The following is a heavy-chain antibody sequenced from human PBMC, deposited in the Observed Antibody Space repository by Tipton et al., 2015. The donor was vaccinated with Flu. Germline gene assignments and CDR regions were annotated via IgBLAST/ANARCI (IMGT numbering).Heavy chain of an antibody. CDR3: ARGGYNLVY. D-gene: IGHD5-24*01. CDR2: IYSSGST. J-gene: IGHJ4*02. CDR1: GDSISSYY. Sequence: LRLSCTVSGDSISSYYWSWIRQPAGKGLEWIGRIYSSGSTNYNPSLKSRVTMSVDTSKNQFSLKLNSVAAADTAVYYCARGGYNLVYWGQGTLFTVSS. V-gene: IGHV4-4*07.